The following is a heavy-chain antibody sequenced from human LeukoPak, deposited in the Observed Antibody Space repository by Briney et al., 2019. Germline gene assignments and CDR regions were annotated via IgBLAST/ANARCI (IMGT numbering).Heavy chain of an antibody. D-gene: IGHD2-15*01. CDR1: GFTFSSYA. Sequence: GGSLRLSCVASGFTFSSYAMSWVRQVPGKGLEWVSAISGGGGSTYSADSVKGRFTISRDNSKNTLSLQMNSLRVEDSAVYYCARQLGYCSDGNCYFDLGGQGAVVTVSS. V-gene: IGHV3-23*01. CDR2: ISGGGGST. J-gene: IGHJ4*02. CDR3: ARQLGYCSDGNCYFDL.